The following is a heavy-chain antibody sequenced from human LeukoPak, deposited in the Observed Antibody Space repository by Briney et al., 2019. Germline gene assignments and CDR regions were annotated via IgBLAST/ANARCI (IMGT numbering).Heavy chain of an antibody. J-gene: IGHJ4*02. V-gene: IGHV1-69*13. CDR3: ASVGSGSYPFDY. Sequence: SVKVSCKASGGTFSSYAISWVRQAPGQGLGWMGGIIPIFGTANYAQKFQGRITITADVSTSTAYMELSSLRSDDTAVYYCASVGSGSYPFDYWGQGTLVTVSS. D-gene: IGHD3-10*01. CDR1: GGTFSSYA. CDR2: IIPIFGTA.